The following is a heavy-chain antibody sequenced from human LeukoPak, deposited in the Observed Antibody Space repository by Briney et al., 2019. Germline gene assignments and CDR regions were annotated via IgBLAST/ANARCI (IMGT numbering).Heavy chain of an antibody. Sequence: GGSLRLSCAASGFTFSTYSMNWVRQAPGKGLEWVSSISSNSNYIYYADLVKGRFTISRDNAKNTLYLQMNSLRAEDTAVYYCARDQGAWYYGSGRQSLDYWGQGTLVTVSS. J-gene: IGHJ4*02. CDR2: ISSNSNYI. D-gene: IGHD3-10*01. CDR3: ARDQGAWYYGSGRQSLDY. CDR1: GFTFSTYS. V-gene: IGHV3-21*01.